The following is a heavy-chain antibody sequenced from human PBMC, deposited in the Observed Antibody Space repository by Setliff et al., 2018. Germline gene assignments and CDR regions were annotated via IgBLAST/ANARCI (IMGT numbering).Heavy chain of an antibody. D-gene: IGHD5-12*01. CDR2: IYPGDSDT. J-gene: IGHJ4*02. V-gene: IGHV5-51*01. CDR1: GYTFTNYW. CDR3: ARLAPETDFDY. Sequence: GESLKISCKGSGYTFTNYWIGWVRQMPGKGLEWMGAIYPGDSDTRHSPSFQGQVTISADKSISTVYLQWSSLKASDTAIYYCARLAPETDFDYWGPGTLVTVSS.